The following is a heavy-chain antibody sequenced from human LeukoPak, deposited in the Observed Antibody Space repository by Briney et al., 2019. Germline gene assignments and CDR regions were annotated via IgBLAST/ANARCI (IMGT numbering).Heavy chain of an antibody. D-gene: IGHD1-26*01. CDR1: GGSISSSSYY. J-gene: IGHJ5*02. Sequence: SETLSLTCTVSGGSISSSSYYWGWIRQPPGKGLEWIGSIYYSGSTYYNPSLKSRVTISVDTSKNQFSLKLSSVTAADTAVYYCARDGHRWDDPFDPWGQGTLVTVSS. CDR2: IYYSGST. V-gene: IGHV4-39*07. CDR3: ARDGHRWDDPFDP.